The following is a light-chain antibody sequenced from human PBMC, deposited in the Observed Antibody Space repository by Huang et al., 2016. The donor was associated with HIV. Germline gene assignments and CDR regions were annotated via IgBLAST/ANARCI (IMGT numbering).Light chain of an antibody. J-gene: IGKJ5*01. Sequence: DIVMTQSPLSLPVTPGEPASISCRSSQSILHSNGDNYLDLYLQKPGQSPQLLMYFSFNRASGVPDRFSGSGSVVDFTLKISRVEAEDAGVYYCMQSLQTPRTFGQGTRLEIK. CDR2: FSF. CDR1: QSILHSNGDNY. CDR3: MQSLQTPRT. V-gene: IGKV2-28*01.